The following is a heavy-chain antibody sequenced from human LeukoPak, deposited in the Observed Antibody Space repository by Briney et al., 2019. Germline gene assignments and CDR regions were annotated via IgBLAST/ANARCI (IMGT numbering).Heavy chain of an antibody. D-gene: IGHD1-7*01. CDR1: GYSISSGYY. CDR3: ARSSRLELQWFDP. J-gene: IGHJ5*02. CDR2: IYYSGST. V-gene: IGHV4-59*01. Sequence: PSETLSLTCTVSGYSISSGYYWSWIRQPPGKGLEWIGYIYYSGSTNYNPSLKSRVTISVDTSKNQFSLKLSSVTAADTAVYYCARSSRLELQWFDPWGQGTLVTVSS.